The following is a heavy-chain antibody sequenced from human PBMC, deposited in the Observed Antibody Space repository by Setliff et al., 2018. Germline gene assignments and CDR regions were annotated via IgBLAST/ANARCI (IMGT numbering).Heavy chain of an antibody. CDR3: ARTCSGSGCYAGLES. J-gene: IGHJ4*02. Sequence: GESLKISCAASGFTFSNYRMHWVRQAPGKGLEWVAVIWHDGGNKYHADSVKGRFTISRDNSKNTLYLQMNSLGPEDTAVYYCARTCSGSGCYAGLESWGQGTPVTVSS. D-gene: IGHD2-15*01. CDR1: GFTFSNYR. CDR2: IWHDGGNK. V-gene: IGHV3-33*08.